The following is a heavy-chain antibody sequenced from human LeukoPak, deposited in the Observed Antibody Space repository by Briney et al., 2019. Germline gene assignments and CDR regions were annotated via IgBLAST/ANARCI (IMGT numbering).Heavy chain of an antibody. V-gene: IGHV3-53*01. CDR3: ARSRGYSYGLWY. CDR1: GFTVSSNY. CDR2: IYSGGST. D-gene: IGHD5-18*01. J-gene: IGHJ4*02. Sequence: PGGSLRLSXAASGFTVSSNYMSWVRQAPGKGLEWVSVIYSGGSTYYADSVKGRFTISRDNSKNTLYLQMNSLRAEDTAVYYCARSRGYSYGLWYWGQGTLVTVSS.